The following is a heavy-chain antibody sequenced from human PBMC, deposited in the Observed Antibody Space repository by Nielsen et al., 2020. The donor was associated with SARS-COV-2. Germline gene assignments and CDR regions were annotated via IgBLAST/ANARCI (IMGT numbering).Heavy chain of an antibody. CDR2: TRNKANSYTT. CDR1: GFTFSDHY. V-gene: IGHV3-72*01. J-gene: IGHJ6*03. Sequence: GGSLRLSCAASGFTFSDHYMDWVRQAPGKGLEWVGRTRNKANSYTTEYAASVKGRFTISRDDSKNSLYLQMNSLKTEDTAVYYCARTYYDFWSGYFYYYYMDVWGKGTTVTVSS. CDR3: ARTYYDFWSGYFYYYYMDV. D-gene: IGHD3-3*01.